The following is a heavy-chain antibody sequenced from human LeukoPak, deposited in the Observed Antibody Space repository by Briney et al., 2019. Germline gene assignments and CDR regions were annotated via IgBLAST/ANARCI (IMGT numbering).Heavy chain of an antibody. D-gene: IGHD1-26*01. V-gene: IGHV4-39*01. J-gene: IGHJ4*02. Sequence: SGGSLRLSCAASGFTFSSCAMTWIRQPPGKGLEWIGSIYYSGSTYYNPSLRSRVTISVDTSKNQFSLKLSSVTASDTAVYYCARRAYSGSYPSYFDYWGQGTLVTVSS. CDR1: GFTFSSCA. CDR3: ARRAYSGSYPSYFDY. CDR2: IYYSGST.